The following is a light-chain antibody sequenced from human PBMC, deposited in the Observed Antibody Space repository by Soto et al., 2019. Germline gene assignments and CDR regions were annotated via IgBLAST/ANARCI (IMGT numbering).Light chain of an antibody. V-gene: IGKV1-16*01. Sequence: DIQMTQSPSSLSASFGDRVTITCRESPCINKHLAWFQQQPGRAPKSLIYEASSLQSGVPSRFSGRGSGTDFTLIISSLPPEYVATYYCLQYNSYPRTFGQGTKLEIK. CDR3: LQYNSYPRT. CDR1: PCINKH. J-gene: IGKJ2*01. CDR2: EAS.